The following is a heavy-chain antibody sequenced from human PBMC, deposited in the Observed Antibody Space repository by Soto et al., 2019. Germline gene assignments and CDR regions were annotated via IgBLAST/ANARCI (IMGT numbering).Heavy chain of an antibody. Sequence: GGSLRLSCAASGFTFSSYSMNWVRQAPGKGLEWVSSISSSSSYIYYADSVKGRFTISRDNAKNSLYLQMNSLRAEDTAVYYCARAGCRDAFDIWGQGTMVTVSS. V-gene: IGHV3-21*01. CDR3: ARAGCRDAFDI. CDR2: ISSSSSYI. J-gene: IGHJ3*02. CDR1: GFTFSSYS.